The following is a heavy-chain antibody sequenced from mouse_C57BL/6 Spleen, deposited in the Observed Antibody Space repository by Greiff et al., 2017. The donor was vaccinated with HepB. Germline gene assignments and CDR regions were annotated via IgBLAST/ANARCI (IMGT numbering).Heavy chain of an antibody. CDR3: TFYLSTGYFDV. V-gene: IGHV14-4*01. CDR1: GFNIKDDY. Sequence: EVKLVESGAELVRPGTSVKLSCTASGFNIKDDYMHWVKQRPEQGLEWIGWIDPENGDTEYASKFQGKATITADTSSNTAYLQLSSLTSEDTAVYYCTFYLSTGYFDVWGTGTTVTVSS. D-gene: IGHD1-1*01. J-gene: IGHJ1*03. CDR2: IDPENGDT.